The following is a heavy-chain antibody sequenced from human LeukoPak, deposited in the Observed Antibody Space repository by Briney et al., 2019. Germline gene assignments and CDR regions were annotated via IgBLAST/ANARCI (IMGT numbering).Heavy chain of an antibody. V-gene: IGHV3-23*01. Sequence: PGGSLRLSCAASGFTFSSYAMSWVRQAPGKGLEWVSAISGSGGSTYYADSVKGRFTISRDNSKNTLYLQVNSLRAEDTAVYYCAGSYSYGYNWFDPWGQGTLVTVSS. CDR3: AGSYSYGYNWFDP. D-gene: IGHD5-18*01. CDR1: GFTFSSYA. CDR2: ISGSGGST. J-gene: IGHJ5*02.